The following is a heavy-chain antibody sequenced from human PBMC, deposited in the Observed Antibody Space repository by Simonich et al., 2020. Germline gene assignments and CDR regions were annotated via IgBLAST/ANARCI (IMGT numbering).Heavy chain of an antibody. CDR2: IYWNDGK. CDR1: GFSLSTSGVG. J-gene: IGHJ2*01. V-gene: IGHV2-5*01. Sequence: QITLKESGPTLVKPTQTLTLTCTFSGFSLSTSGVGVGWIRQPPGKALEWLALIYWNDGKRYSPSLKSRLTITKDTSKNQVVLTMTNIDPVDTATYYCAHKVGYFDLWGRGTLVTVSS. CDR3: AHKVGYFDL.